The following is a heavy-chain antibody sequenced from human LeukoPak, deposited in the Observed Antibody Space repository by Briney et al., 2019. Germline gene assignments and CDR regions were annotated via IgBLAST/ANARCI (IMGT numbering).Heavy chain of an antibody. CDR2: IYYSGST. V-gene: IGHV4-31*03. Sequence: PSETLSLTCTVSGGSINSGDYYWSWIRQHPGKGLEWIGYIYYSGSTYYNPSLKSRVTISVDTSKNQFSLKLSSVTAADTAVYYCARQRGYHYDSATNRFSDLWGQGTRVTVSS. CDR1: GGSINSGDYY. D-gene: IGHD3-22*01. J-gene: IGHJ5*02. CDR3: ARQRGYHYDSATNRFSDL.